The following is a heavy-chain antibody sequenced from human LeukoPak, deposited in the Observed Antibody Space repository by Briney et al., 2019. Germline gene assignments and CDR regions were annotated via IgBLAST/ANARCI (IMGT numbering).Heavy chain of an antibody. CDR3: ARPTTVTDYDACDI. J-gene: IGHJ3*02. CDR2: INLNSGGT. D-gene: IGHD4-17*01. Sequence: ASVKVSCKASGYTFTGYYMRWVRQAPGQGLEWMGWINLNSGGTNSAQKFQGRVTMTRDTSISTAYMELSSLRSDDTAVYYCARPTTVTDYDACDIWGQGTTVTVSS. V-gene: IGHV1-2*02. CDR1: GYTFTGYY.